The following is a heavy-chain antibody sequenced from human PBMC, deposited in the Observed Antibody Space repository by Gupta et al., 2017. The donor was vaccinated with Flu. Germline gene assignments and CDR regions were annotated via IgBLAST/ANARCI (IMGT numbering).Heavy chain of an antibody. V-gene: IGHV3-7*01. J-gene: IGHJ4*02. CDR1: GVTCRSYW. D-gene: IGHD1-26*01. CDR2: LSPDGTDA. Sequence: EVELVDSGAGLVEPGASLRLSCEACGVTCRSYWMAWFRQTPGKGLEWLTNLSPDGTDAYYVDSMRGRLTTSRDNARNSLYLQMNSLRADDTAVYFCVRDDGIKSIDYWGQGTLVTVSS. CDR3: VRDDGIKSIDY.